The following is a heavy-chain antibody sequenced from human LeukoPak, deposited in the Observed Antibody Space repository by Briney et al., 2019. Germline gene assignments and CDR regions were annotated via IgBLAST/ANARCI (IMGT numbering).Heavy chain of an antibody. Sequence: SETLSLTCTVSGGSISSYYWSWIRQPPGKGLEWIGYIYYSGSTNYNPSLKSRVTISVDTSKNQFSLKLSSVTAADTAVYYCARRRYDYVWGSYRMDFDYWGQGTLVTVSS. V-gene: IGHV4-59*12. J-gene: IGHJ4*02. CDR2: IYYSGST. D-gene: IGHD3-16*02. CDR1: GGSISSYY. CDR3: ARRRYDYVWGSYRMDFDY.